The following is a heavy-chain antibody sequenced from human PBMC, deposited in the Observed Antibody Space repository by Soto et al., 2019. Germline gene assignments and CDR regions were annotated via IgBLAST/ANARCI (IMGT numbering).Heavy chain of an antibody. D-gene: IGHD2-15*01. CDR2: ISGSGGST. J-gene: IGHJ5*01. Sequence: EVQLLESGGGLVQPGGSLRLSCAASGFTFSSYAMSWVRQAPGKGLEWVSAISGSGGSTYYADSVKGQFTISRDHSKNTLYLQSNGLRGEDTAVYYCTTNHDYKVVVGDNGFDYWGQGTLVTVSS. CDR3: TTNHDYKVVVGDNGFDY. V-gene: IGHV3-23*01. CDR1: GFTFSSYA.